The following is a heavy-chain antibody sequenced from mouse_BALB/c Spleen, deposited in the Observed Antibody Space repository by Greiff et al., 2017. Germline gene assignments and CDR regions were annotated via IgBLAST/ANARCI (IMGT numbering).Heavy chain of an antibody. CDR3: ARTGTKTAWFAY. D-gene: IGHD3-3*01. CDR1: GYTFSSYW. V-gene: IGHV1-9*01. J-gene: IGHJ3*01. Sequence: QVQLQQSGPELVKPGASVKISCKATGYTFSSYWIEWVKQRPGHGLEWIGEILPGSGSTNYNEKFKGKATFTADTSSNTAYMQLSSLTSEDSAVYYCARTGTKTAWFAYWGQGTLVTVSA. CDR2: ILPGSGST.